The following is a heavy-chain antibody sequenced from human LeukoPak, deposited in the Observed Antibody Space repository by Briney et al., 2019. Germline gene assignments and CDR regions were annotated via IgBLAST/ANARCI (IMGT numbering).Heavy chain of an antibody. CDR3: ARVFGYSYGYGGAFDI. Sequence: ASVKVSCKASGYTFTSYYMHWVRQAPGQGLEWMGIINPSGGSTSYAQKFQGRVTMTRDTSTSTVYMELSSLRSEDTAVYYCARVFGYSYGYGGAFDIWGQGTMVTVSS. CDR2: INPSGGST. J-gene: IGHJ3*02. V-gene: IGHV1-46*01. D-gene: IGHD5-18*01. CDR1: GYTFTSYY.